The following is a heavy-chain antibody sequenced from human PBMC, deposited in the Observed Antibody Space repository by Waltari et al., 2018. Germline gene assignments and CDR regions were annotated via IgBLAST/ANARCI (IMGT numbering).Heavy chain of an antibody. CDR1: GFIFGSYD. CDR2: ISGSGSKI. J-gene: IGHJ5*02. V-gene: IGHV3-23*01. D-gene: IGHD2-2*01. CDR3: AKGPAARTNWFDP. Sequence: EVQLLESGGGLVQPGGSMRLSCAASGFIFGSYDMSWVRQAPGKGLEWVSGISGSGSKIHYADSVRGRFTISRDNSKNTVYLQMNSLRAEDTAVYYCAKGPAARTNWFDPWGQGTLVTVSS.